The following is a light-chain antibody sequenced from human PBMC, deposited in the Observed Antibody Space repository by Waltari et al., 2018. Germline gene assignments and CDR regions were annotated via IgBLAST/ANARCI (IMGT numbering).Light chain of an antibody. J-gene: IGKJ3*01. Sequence: DIVMTQSPDSLAVSLGERVSINCKSSQSVFYSSNNKNYLAWYQQKPGQPPKLLMYWASSREFGVPKRFSASGSGTDFTLTISSLEADDVAIDYCQQYYSMPLTFGPGTTVEI. CDR3: QQYYSMPLT. CDR2: WAS. V-gene: IGKV4-1*01. CDR1: QSVFYSSNNKNY.